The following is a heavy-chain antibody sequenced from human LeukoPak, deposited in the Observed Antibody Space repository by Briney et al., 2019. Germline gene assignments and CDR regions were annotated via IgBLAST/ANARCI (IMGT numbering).Heavy chain of an antibody. J-gene: IGHJ4*02. D-gene: IGHD3-10*01. CDR2: ISGSGSIT. V-gene: IGHV3-23*01. CDR1: GFTFNNYA. CDR3: AKSLGGDYGSGSYYVVFDS. Sequence: GGSLRLSCVSSGFTFNNYAMNWVRQAPGKGLEWVSSISGSGSITYYADSVKGRFTISRDTSKSTLWPQMNSLRVDDTALYYCAKSLGGDYGSGSYYVVFDSWGQGTLVTVSS.